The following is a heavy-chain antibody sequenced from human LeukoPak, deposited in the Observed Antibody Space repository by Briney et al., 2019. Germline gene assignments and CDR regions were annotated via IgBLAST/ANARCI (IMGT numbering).Heavy chain of an antibody. CDR3: ATGQGHGMDV. CDR2: INSDGSST. J-gene: IGHJ6*02. D-gene: IGHD1-14*01. Sequence: GASLRLSCAASGFTFSSYWMHCVRHAPGKWLVWVSRINSDGSSTSYADSVKGRFTISRDNAKNTLYLQMNGLRAEDTAVYYCATGQGHGMDVWGQGTTVTVSS. V-gene: IGHV3-74*01. CDR1: GFTFSSYW.